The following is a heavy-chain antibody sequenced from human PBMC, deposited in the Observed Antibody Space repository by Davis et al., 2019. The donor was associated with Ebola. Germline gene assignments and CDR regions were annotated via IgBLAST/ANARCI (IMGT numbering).Heavy chain of an antibody. V-gene: IGHV3-30-3*01. D-gene: IGHD1-26*01. J-gene: IGHJ3*02. CDR3: ARDGIHGAFDI. CDR1: GFTFSSYA. Sequence: GESLKISCAASGFTFSSYAMHWVRQAPGKGLEWVAVISYDGSNKYYADSVKGRFTISRDNSKNTLYLQMNSLRAEDTAVYYCARDGIHGAFDIWGQGTMVTVSS. CDR2: ISYDGSNK.